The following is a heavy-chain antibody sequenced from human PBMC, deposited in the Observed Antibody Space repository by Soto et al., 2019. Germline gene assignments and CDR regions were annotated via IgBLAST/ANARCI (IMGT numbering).Heavy chain of an antibody. D-gene: IGHD2-2*02. CDR2: ISHGGSDK. Sequence: GGSLRLSCAVSGFPLGDFGLRWLRQAPGKGLEWVAGISHGGSDKVYEDPQKARFTCSRDNSKNPLQLQMSGLRGVDAAVYYGAKSPGFVCSSANCYRYLFDHWGQGTLVTGSS. V-gene: IGHV3-30*18. J-gene: IGHJ4*01. CDR3: AKSPGFVCSSANCYRYLFDH. CDR1: GFPLGDFG.